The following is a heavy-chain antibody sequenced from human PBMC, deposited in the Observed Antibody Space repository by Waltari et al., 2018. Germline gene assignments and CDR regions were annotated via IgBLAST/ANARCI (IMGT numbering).Heavy chain of an antibody. CDR2: LDPENGAT. CDR3: ANSMSGPRVQ. D-gene: IGHD3-3*01. Sequence: EAKLLQSGAQLKSPAATVNVSCRAFGYIFTDYYMHWMQQVPGKGPEWMARLDPENGATEFADRFQGRLTVTADTSTDTAYMELSGLTSEDTATYYCANSMSGPRVQWGQGTQVTVSP. V-gene: IGHV1-69-2*01. CDR1: GYIFTDYY. J-gene: IGHJ4*02.